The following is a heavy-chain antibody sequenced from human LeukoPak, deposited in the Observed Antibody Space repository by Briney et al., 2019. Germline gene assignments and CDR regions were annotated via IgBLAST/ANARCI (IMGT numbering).Heavy chain of an antibody. V-gene: IGHV4-61*08. CDR3: ASAPAAAGILTSFAY. CDR1: GGSINSGDYY. D-gene: IGHD6-13*01. J-gene: IGHJ4*02. CDR2: VYYSGST. Sequence: SETLSLTCTVSGGSINSGDYYWSWIRQPPGKGLEWIGYVYYSGSTNYNPSLKSRVTISVDTSKNQFSLKLRSVTAADTAVYYCASAPAAAGILTSFAYWGQGTLVTVSS.